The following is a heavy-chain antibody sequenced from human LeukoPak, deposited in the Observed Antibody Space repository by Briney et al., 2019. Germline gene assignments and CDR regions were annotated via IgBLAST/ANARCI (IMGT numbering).Heavy chain of an antibody. CDR3: AKGGGYSYGYIGYYFDY. Sequence: GGSLRLSCAASGFTFSSYGMHWVRQAPGKGLEWVAVIWYDGSNKYYADSVKGRFTISRDNSKNTLYLQMNSLRAEDTAVYYCAKGGGYSYGYIGYYFDYWGQGTLVTVSS. J-gene: IGHJ4*01. CDR1: GFTFSSYG. CDR2: IWYDGSNK. D-gene: IGHD5-18*01. V-gene: IGHV3-30*02.